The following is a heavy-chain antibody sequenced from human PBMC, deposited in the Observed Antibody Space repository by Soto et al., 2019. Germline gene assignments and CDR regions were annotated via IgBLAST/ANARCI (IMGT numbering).Heavy chain of an antibody. CDR2: IIPYYNTL. CDR3: ASGASRWYPYFFDS. V-gene: IGHV1-69*01. CDR1: EGTFNSYA. D-gene: IGHD6-13*01. Sequence: QAQVVQSGAEVRKPGSSVKLSCKASEGTFNSYAIAWVRQAPGQGLEWMGGIIPYYNTLICAQKFQDRVTITADDSTNTVYMELSSLRSDDTAVYFCASGASRWYPYFFDSWAQGTLVTVSS. J-gene: IGHJ4*02.